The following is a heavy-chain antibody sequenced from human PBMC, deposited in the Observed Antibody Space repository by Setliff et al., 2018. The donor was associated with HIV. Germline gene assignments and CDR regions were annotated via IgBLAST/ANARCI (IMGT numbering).Heavy chain of an antibody. CDR1: GYTFTSYA. CDR3: ARDHPSGSYLDY. J-gene: IGHJ4*02. V-gene: IGHV1-3*01. D-gene: IGHD1-26*01. CDR2: INAGNGNT. Sequence: ASVKVSCKASGYTFTSYAMHWVRQAPGQRLEWMGWINAGNGNTKYSQKFQGRVTITRDTAASTAYMELSSLRSEDTAVYYCARDHPSGSYLDYWGQGTLVTVSS.